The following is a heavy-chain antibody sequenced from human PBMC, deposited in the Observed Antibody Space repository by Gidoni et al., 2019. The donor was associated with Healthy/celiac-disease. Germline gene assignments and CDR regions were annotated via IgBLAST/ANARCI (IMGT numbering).Heavy chain of an antibody. CDR2: IWYDGSNK. Sequence: QVQLGESGGGVVQPGRSLRLSCAACGFTFSSYGMPGVRQAPGKGLEWVAVIWYDGSNKYYADSVKGRFTISRDNSKNTLYLQMNSLRAEDTAVYYCARGIAVADYYYFDYWGQGTLVTVSS. V-gene: IGHV3-33*01. CDR3: ARGIAVADYYYFDY. CDR1: GFTFSSYG. D-gene: IGHD6-19*01. J-gene: IGHJ4*02.